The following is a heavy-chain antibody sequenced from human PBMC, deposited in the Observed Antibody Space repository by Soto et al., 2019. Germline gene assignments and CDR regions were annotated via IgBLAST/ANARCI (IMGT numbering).Heavy chain of an antibody. CDR1: GYTFTSYG. CDR3: ARDQTGLRYFDWLLSWFDP. CDR2: ISAYNGNT. D-gene: IGHD3-9*01. J-gene: IGHJ5*02. V-gene: IGHV1-18*01. Sequence: GASVKVSCKASGYTFTSYGISWVRQAPGQGLEWMGWISAYNGNTNYAQKLQGRVTMTTDTSTSTAYMELGSLRSDDTAVYYCARDQTGLRYFDWLLSWFDPWGQGTLVTVSS.